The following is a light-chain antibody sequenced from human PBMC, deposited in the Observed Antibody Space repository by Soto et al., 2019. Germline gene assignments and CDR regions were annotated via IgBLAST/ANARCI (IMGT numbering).Light chain of an antibody. CDR3: PHWSTVIYVV. Sequence: QLVLTQSPSASASLGASVKLTCTLSSGHSSYAIALHQQQPEKGPRYLMKLNSDGSHSKGGGLPDLFSGSSSGAARYLTISRLEYEDEADYYCPHWSTVIYVVFGGGTKLTVL. V-gene: IGLV4-69*01. CDR2: LNSDGSH. J-gene: IGLJ2*01. CDR1: SGHSSYA.